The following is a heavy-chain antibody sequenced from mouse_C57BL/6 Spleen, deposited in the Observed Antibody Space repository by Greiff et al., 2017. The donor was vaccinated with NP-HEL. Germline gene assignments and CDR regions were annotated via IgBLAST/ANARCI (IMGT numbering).Heavy chain of an antibody. CDR1: GYAFSSYW. Sequence: VQLQQSGAELVKPGASVKISCKASGYAFSSYWMNWVKQRPGKGLEWIGQIYPGDGDTNYNGKFKGKATLTADKSSSTAYMQLSSLTSEDSAVYVCARQIYDGYDYYAMDYWGQGTSVTVSS. CDR3: ARQIYDGYDYYAMDY. V-gene: IGHV1-80*01. CDR2: IYPGDGDT. D-gene: IGHD2-3*01. J-gene: IGHJ4*01.